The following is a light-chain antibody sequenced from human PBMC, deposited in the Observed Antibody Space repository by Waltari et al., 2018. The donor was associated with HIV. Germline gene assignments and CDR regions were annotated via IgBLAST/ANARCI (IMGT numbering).Light chain of an antibody. CDR3: TSYTISSSVI. J-gene: IGLJ2*01. Sequence: QSALTQPASVSGSPGQSITISCTGTSSDVGGYNYVSWYQQHPGKAPKLMIYEVSNRPSGGSNRFSGSKSGNTASLTISGRQAEDEADYFCTSYTISSSVIFGGGTKVTVL. CDR1: SSDVGGYNY. CDR2: EVS. V-gene: IGLV2-14*01.